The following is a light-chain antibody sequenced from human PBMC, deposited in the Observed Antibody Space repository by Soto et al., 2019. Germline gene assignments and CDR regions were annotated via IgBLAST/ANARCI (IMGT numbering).Light chain of an antibody. CDR3: QHYVSPPIT. Sequence: EIVMTQSPATLSVSPGERATLSCRASQSVSSDLAWYQQKPGQAPRLLIYAASTGATGIPARFSGSGSGTEFTLTISRLEPEDFAVYYCQHYVSPPITFGQGTRLEIK. J-gene: IGKJ5*01. CDR2: AAS. CDR1: QSVSSD. V-gene: IGKV3-15*01.